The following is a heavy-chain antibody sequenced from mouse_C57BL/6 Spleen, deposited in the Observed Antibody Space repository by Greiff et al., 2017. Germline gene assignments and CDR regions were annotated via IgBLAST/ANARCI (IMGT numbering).Heavy chain of an antibody. CDR1: GYTFTSYW. CDR2: IDPSDSYT. V-gene: IGHV1-69*01. D-gene: IGHD1-1*01. CDR3: ARRGSYYYGSSYRDYAMDY. Sequence: QVQLQQPGAELVMPGASVKLSCKASGYTFTSYWMHWVKQRPGQGLEWIGEIDPSDSYTNYNQKFKGKSTLTVDKSSSTAYMQLSSLTSEDSAVYYCARRGSYYYGSSYRDYAMDYWGQGTSVTVSS. J-gene: IGHJ4*01.